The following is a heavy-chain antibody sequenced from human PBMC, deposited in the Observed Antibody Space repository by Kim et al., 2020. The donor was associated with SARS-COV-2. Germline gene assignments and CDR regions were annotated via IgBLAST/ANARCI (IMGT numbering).Heavy chain of an antibody. CDR1: GFTFSNYG. D-gene: IGHD3-3*01. Sequence: GGSLRLSCAASGFTFSNYGMHWVRQTPGKGLERVAIIWYDGSNKYYTDSVKGRFTISRDNSKNTLYLQMNSLSAEDTAVYYCAKGDYNTYYYFDFWGQGTLVTVSS. V-gene: IGHV3-33*06. J-gene: IGHJ4*02. CDR2: IWYDGSNK. CDR3: AKGDYNTYYYFDF.